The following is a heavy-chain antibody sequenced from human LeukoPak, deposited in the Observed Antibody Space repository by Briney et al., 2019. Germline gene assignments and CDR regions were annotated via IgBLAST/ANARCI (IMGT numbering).Heavy chain of an antibody. CDR2: ISYDGSNK. CDR3: ARVAKATDSYAYGDDAFDI. V-gene: IGHV3-30*09. D-gene: IGHD5-18*01. Sequence: GGSLRLSCAASGFTFSTYAMHWVRQAPGEGLEWVAVISYDGSNKYYADSVKGRFALSRDNSKNTLYLQMSSLSAEDTAVYYCARVAKATDSYAYGDDAFDIWGQGTMVTVSS. CDR1: GFTFSTYA. J-gene: IGHJ3*02.